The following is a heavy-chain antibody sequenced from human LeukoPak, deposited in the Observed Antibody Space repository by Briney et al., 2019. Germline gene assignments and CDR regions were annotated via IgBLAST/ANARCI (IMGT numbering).Heavy chain of an antibody. Sequence: GGSLRLSCAASGFTFSSYNMNWVRQAPGKGLEWVSSITSSSSYIYYADSVKGRFTISRDNAKNSLYLQMNSLRAEDTAVYCCARVGSMVRGVIWDYWGQGTLVTVSA. CDR2: ITSSSSYI. V-gene: IGHV3-21*01. D-gene: IGHD3-10*01. CDR3: ARVGSMVRGVIWDY. J-gene: IGHJ4*02. CDR1: GFTFSSYN.